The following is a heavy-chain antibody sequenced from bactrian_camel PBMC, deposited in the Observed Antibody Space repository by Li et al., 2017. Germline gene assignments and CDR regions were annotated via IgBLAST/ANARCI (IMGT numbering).Heavy chain of an antibody. CDR1: GTSAGSIC. CDR2: RDLDGST. D-gene: IGHD5*01. CDR3: AAGKNYGLSLDRGRFEH. V-gene: IGHV3S53*01. J-gene: IGHJ4*01. Sequence: HVQLVGSGGGSVQSGGSLRLSCRVSGTSAGSICMGWFRQLTGKEREGVAARDLDGSTTYADSVKGRFAISLDNTENTLYLQMNSLNPEDTAMYYCAAGKNYGLSLDRGRFEHWGQGTQVTVS.